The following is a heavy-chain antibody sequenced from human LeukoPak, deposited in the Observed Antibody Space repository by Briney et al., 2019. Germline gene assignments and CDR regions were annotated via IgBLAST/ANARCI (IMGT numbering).Heavy chain of an antibody. CDR2: INHSGST. CDR3: ARAPVIRGYSYGHDRWFDY. D-gene: IGHD5-18*01. Sequence: PSETLSLTCAVYGGSFSGYYWSWIRQPPGKGLEWIGEINHSGSTNYNPSLKSRVTISVDTSKNQFSLKLSSVTAADTAVYYCARAPVIRGYSYGHDRWFDYWGQGTLVTVSS. J-gene: IGHJ4*02. CDR1: GGSFSGYY. V-gene: IGHV4-34*01.